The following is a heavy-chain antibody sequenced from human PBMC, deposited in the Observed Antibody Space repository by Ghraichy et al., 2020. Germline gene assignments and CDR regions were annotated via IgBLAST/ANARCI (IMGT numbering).Heavy chain of an antibody. J-gene: IGHJ6*03. CDR3: ARGGYDSSGYYMDV. CDR1: GGSISSSNW. Sequence: GSLRLSCAVSGGSISSSNWWSWVRQPPGKGLEWIGEIYHSGSTNYNPSLKSRVTISVDKSKNQFSLKLSSVTAADTAVYYCARGGYDSSGYYMDVWGKGTTVTVSS. CDR2: IYHSGST. V-gene: IGHV4-4*02. D-gene: IGHD3-22*01.